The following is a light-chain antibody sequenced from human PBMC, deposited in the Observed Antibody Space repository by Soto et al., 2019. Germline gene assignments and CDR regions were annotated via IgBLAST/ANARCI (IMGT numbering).Light chain of an antibody. CDR3: QQRSNWPPT. CDR2: DAS. V-gene: IGKV3-11*01. J-gene: IGKJ5*01. Sequence: EIVLTQSPTTLSLSPGGRAPLSWRASQSVSSYLAWYQQKPGQAPRLLIYDASNRATGIPARFSGSGSGTDFTLTISSLEPEDFAVYYCQQRSNWPPTFGQGTRLEIK. CDR1: QSVSSY.